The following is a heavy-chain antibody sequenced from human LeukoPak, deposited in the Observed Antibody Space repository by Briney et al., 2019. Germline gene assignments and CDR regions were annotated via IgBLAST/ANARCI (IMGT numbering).Heavy chain of an antibody. J-gene: IGHJ1*01. CDR2: MSSSSSYI. D-gene: IGHD1-20*01. Sequence: GGSLRLSCAASGFTFSSYSMNWVRQAPGKGLEWVSSMSSSSSYINYAESVKGRFTISRDNANSSLYLQMNSLRVEDTAVYYCARDLTYSIPAWGQGTLVIVSS. CDR3: ARDLTYSIPA. CDR1: GFTFSSYS. V-gene: IGHV3-21*06.